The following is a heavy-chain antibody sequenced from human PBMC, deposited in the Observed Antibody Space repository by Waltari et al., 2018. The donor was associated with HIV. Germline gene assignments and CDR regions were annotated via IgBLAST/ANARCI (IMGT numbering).Heavy chain of an antibody. CDR1: GFSLSTTGGG. V-gene: IGHV2-5*02. J-gene: IGHJ4*02. Sequence: QITLKESGPTVVKPIQTLTLTCSFSGFSLSTTGGGVGWIRQPPGEAPEWLALIYWDDTKRYNPSLKSRLTIYKNTSKNQVGLILATMEPLDTATYFCTHAYYFPSGSYFAHWGQGILVTVSS. CDR2: IYWDDTK. CDR3: THAYYFPSGSYFAH. D-gene: IGHD3-10*01.